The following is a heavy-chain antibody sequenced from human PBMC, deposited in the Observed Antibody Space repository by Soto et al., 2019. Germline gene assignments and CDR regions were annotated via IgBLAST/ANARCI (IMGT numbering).Heavy chain of an antibody. Sequence: QVQLQESGPGLVKPSQTLSLTCTVSGGSISSGGYYWSWIRQHPGKGLEWIGYIYYSGSTYYNPSLKSRVTISVDTSKNQFSLKLSSVTAADTAVYYCARSRGDGDYVPSGYYYMDVWGKGTTVTVSS. CDR1: GGSISSGGYY. J-gene: IGHJ6*03. D-gene: IGHD4-17*01. V-gene: IGHV4-31*03. CDR3: ARSRGDGDYVPSGYYYMDV. CDR2: IYYSGST.